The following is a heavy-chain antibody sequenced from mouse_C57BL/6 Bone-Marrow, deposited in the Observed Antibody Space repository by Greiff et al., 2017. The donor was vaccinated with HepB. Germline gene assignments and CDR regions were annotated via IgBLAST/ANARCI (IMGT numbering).Heavy chain of an antibody. J-gene: IGHJ2*01. V-gene: IGHV1-82*01. Sequence: QVQLQQSGPELVKPGASVKISCKASGYAFSSSWMNWVKQRPGKGLEWIGRIYPGDGDTNYNGKFKGKATLTADKSSSTAYMQLSSLTSEDSAVYFCARKDYGSSEGYWGQGTTLTVSS. D-gene: IGHD1-1*01. CDR2: IYPGDGDT. CDR3: ARKDYGSSEGY. CDR1: GYAFSSSW.